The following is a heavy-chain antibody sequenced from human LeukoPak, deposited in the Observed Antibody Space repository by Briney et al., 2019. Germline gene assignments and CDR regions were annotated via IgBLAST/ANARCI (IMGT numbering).Heavy chain of an antibody. CDR2: ISSSSSRT. D-gene: IGHD6-19*01. CDR3: AKERRTGSGAALDY. Sequence: AGTLRLSCAASGVTFSDYYMIWIRQAPGKGLEWVSYISSSSSRTNNADSVKGRFTISRDNAKNSLYLQMYSLRAEDTAVYYCAKERRTGSGAALDYWGPGTLVTVSS. J-gene: IGHJ4*02. V-gene: IGHV3-11*06. CDR1: GVTFSDYY.